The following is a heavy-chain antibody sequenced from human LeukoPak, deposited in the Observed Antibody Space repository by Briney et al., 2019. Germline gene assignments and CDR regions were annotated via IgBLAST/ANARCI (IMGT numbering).Heavy chain of an antibody. J-gene: IGHJ6*03. Sequence: GGSLRLSCAASGFTFSGSAIHWVRQASGKGLEWVGRIRSKANSYATAYAASVKGRFTISRDDSKNTAYLQMNSLKTEDTAVYYCTRHVSADYGDYVGYYYYYMDVWSKGTTVTVSS. CDR1: GFTFSGSA. V-gene: IGHV3-73*01. CDR3: TRHVSADYGDYVGYYYYYMDV. D-gene: IGHD4-17*01. CDR2: IRSKANSYAT.